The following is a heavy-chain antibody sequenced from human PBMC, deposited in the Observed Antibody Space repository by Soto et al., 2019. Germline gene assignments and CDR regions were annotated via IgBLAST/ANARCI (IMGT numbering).Heavy chain of an antibody. V-gene: IGHV3-7*01. J-gene: IGHJ6*02. D-gene: IGHD3-3*02. CDR2: IKRDGSEK. CDR3: ARDKALADYYYYYGMDV. Sequence: PGGSLRLSCAASGFTFSSYWMSWVRQAPGKGLEWVANIKRDGSEKYYVDSVKGRFTISRDNAKNSLYLQMNSLRAEDTAVYYCARDKALADYYYYYGMDVWGQGTTVTVSS. CDR1: GFTFSSYW.